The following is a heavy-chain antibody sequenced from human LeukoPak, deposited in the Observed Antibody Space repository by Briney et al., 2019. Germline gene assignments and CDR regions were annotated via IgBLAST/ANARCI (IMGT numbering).Heavy chain of an antibody. CDR3: AKDVAYYYDSSGPLGAY. Sequence: GALRLSCAASGFTFSSYAMSWVRQAPGKGLEWVSAISGSGGSTYYADSVKGRFTISRDNSKNTLYLQMNSLRAEDTAVYYCAKDVAYYYDSSGPLGAYWGQGTLVTVSS. J-gene: IGHJ4*02. V-gene: IGHV3-23*01. CDR1: GFTFSSYA. CDR2: ISGSGGST. D-gene: IGHD3-22*01.